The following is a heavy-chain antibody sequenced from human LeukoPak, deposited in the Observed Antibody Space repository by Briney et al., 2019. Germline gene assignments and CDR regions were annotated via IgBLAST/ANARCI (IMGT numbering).Heavy chain of an antibody. D-gene: IGHD6-19*01. Sequence: GGSPRHSCAASGYTFSSNAMSSVPPAPQTGLGWVSAINGSGGITYYADAVKGRFTISRDNSKNTLYLQMNSLRAEDTAVYYCAKDWDDIAVAVTDPYLFDYWGQGTLVTVSS. J-gene: IGHJ4*02. CDR1: GYTFSSNA. V-gene: IGHV3-23*01. CDR3: AKDWDDIAVAVTDPYLFDY. CDR2: INGSGGIT.